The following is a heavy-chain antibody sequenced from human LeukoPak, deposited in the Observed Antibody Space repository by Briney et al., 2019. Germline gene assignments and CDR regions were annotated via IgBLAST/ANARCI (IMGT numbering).Heavy chain of an antibody. V-gene: IGHV4-38-2*01. CDR2: IYHSGST. J-gene: IGHJ4*02. CDR1: GYSISSGYY. D-gene: IGHD6-13*01. Sequence: SETLSLTCAVSGYSISSGYYWGWIRQPPGNGLEWIGSIYHSGSTYYNPSLKSRVTISVDTSKNQFSLKLSSVTAADTAVCYCARLSQQLGDFDYWGQGTLVTVSS. CDR3: ARLSQQLGDFDY.